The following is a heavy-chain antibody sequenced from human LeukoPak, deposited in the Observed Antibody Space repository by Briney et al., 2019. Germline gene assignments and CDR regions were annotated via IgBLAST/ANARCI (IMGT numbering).Heavy chain of an antibody. J-gene: IGHJ6*02. CDR1: GGSISSSSYY. V-gene: IGHV4-39*01. D-gene: IGHD4-17*01. CDR3: ARLNARAVTTYYYYGMDV. Sequence: SETLSLTCTVSGGSISSSSYYWGWIRQPPGKGLEWIGSIYYSGSTYYNPSLKSRVTISVDTSKNQFSLKLSSVTAADTAVYYCARLNARAVTTYYYYGMDVWGQGTTVTVSS. CDR2: IYYSGST.